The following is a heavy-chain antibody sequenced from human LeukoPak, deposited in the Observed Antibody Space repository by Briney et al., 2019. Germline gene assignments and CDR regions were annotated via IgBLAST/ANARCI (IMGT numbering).Heavy chain of an antibody. CDR2: ISSSSSYI. CDR3: ARKYYYGSGSYYRYMDV. CDR1: GFTFSSYS. V-gene: IGHV3-21*01. J-gene: IGHJ6*03. D-gene: IGHD3-10*01. Sequence: GGSLRLSCAASGFTFSSYSMNWVRQAPGKGLEWVSSISSSSSYIYYADSVKGRFTISRDNAKNSLYLRMNSLRAEDTAVYYCARKYYYGSGSYYRYMDVWGKGTTVTVSS.